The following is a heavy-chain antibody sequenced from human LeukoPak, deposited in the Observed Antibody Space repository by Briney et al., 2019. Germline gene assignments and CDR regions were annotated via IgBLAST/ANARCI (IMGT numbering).Heavy chain of an antibody. CDR1: GFTFSSYG. D-gene: IGHD3-9*01. CDR3: ARGAYYNILTGFRGRILGFEY. J-gene: IGHJ4*02. Sequence: GGSLRLSCAASGFTFSSYGMHWVRQAPGKGLEWVAFIRYDGGIKYYADSVKGRFTISRDNSKNTLYLQMNSLRAEDTAVYYCARGAYYNILTGFRGRILGFEYWGQGTLVTVSS. V-gene: IGHV3-30*02. CDR2: IRYDGGIK.